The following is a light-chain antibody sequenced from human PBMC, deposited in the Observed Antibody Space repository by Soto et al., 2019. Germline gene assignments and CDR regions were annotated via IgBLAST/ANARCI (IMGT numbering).Light chain of an antibody. J-gene: IGLJ1*01. CDR3: SAYTSSSTPYV. V-gene: IGLV2-14*03. CDR1: SNDVGGYNY. CDR2: DVR. Sequence: QSALTQPASVSGSPGQSITISCTGTSNDVGGYNYVSWHQQHPDTAPKLIIYDVRYRPSGVSNRFSGSKSGNTASLTISGLQAEDEADYYCSAYTSSSTPYVFGSGTKVTVL.